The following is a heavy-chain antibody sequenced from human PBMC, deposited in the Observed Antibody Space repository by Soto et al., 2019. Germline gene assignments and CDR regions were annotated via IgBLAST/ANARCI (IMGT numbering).Heavy chain of an antibody. Sequence: GGSLRLSCAASGFTFSSYGMHWVRQAPGKGLEWVAVISYDGSNKYYADSVKGRFTISRDNSKNTLYLQMNSLRAEDTAVYCSANVDSRSAYLAHWGQGTLVTVSS. CDR1: GFTFSSYG. V-gene: IGHV3-30*18. CDR2: ISYDGSNK. J-gene: IGHJ5*02. D-gene: IGHD6-6*01. CDR3: ANVDSRSAYLAH.